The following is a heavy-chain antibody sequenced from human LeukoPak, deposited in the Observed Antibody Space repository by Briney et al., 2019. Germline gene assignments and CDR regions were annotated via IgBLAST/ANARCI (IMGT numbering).Heavy chain of an antibody. V-gene: IGHV1-69*13. CDR1: GGTFSISYT. CDR2: IIPIFGTT. J-gene: IGHJ4*02. Sequence: ASVKVSCKASGGTFSISYTISWVRQAPGQGLEWMGGIIPIFGTTHYAQKFQGRVTITADESTTTAYMELTSLRSEDTAVYYCARVTFYDCSGYQDLGDYFDYWGQGTLVTVSS. CDR3: ARVTFYDCSGYQDLGDYFDY. D-gene: IGHD3-22*01.